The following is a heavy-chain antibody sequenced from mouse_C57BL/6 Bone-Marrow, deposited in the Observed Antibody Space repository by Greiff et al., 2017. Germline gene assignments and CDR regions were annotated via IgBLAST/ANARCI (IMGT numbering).Heavy chain of an antibody. CDR1: GYTFTSYW. J-gene: IGHJ2*01. CDR2: IHPNSGST. V-gene: IGHV1-64*01. Sequence: QVHVKQPGAELVKPGASVKLSCKASGYTFTSYWMHWVKQRPGQGLEWIGMIHPNSGSTNYNEKFKSKATLTVDKSSSTAYMQLSSLTSEDSAVYYCARWGVYFDYWGQGTTLTVSS. CDR3: ARWGVYFDY.